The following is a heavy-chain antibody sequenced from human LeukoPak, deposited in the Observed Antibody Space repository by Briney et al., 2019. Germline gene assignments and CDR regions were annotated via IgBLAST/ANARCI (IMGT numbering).Heavy chain of an antibody. CDR2: IRNDGNKY. CDR1: GFTFSTSG. J-gene: IGHJ4*02. D-gene: IGHD2-8*01. CDR3: VKVDA. Sequence: GGSPRLSCVASGFTFSTSGMHWVRQSPGKGLDWVAFIRNDGNKYNYAESVKGRFTISRDNSKNTLYLQMDSLSAEDTAVYYCVKVDAWGQGTLVTVSS. V-gene: IGHV3-30*02.